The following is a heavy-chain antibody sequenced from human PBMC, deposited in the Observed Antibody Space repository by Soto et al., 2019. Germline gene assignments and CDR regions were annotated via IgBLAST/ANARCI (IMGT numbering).Heavy chain of an antibody. D-gene: IGHD3-16*02. CDR3: TRDGLRLGELSFDY. CDR2: IRSKANSYAT. Sequence: KVSCAASGFSFSGSVMHWVRQASGKGLEWVGLIRSKANSYATAYAASVKGRFTFSRDDSKNTVHLQMNSLKTEDTAVYYCTRDGLRLGELSFDYWGQGILVTVFS. J-gene: IGHJ4*02. V-gene: IGHV3-73*01. CDR1: GFSFSGSV.